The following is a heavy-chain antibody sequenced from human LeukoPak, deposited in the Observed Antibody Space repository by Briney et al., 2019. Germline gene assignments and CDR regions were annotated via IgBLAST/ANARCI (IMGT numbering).Heavy chain of an antibody. CDR2: VIPMFGSL. CDR3: ARGRELLGIQCAFDI. D-gene: IGHD1-26*01. Sequence: SVKVSCKASGGNFNNYAINWVRQAPGQGLEWLGGVIPMFGSLNYAQKFQGRVTITADGITSIAYMELGSLTSDDTAVYYCARGRELLGIQCAFDIWGQGTVVTVAS. CDR1: GGNFNNYA. V-gene: IGHV1-69*13. J-gene: IGHJ3*02.